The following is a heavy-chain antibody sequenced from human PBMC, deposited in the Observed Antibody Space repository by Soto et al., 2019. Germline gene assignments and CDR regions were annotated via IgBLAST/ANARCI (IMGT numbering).Heavy chain of an antibody. J-gene: IGHJ2*01. CDR2: INPSGGST. Sequence: GASVKVSCKASGYTFTSYYMHWVRQAPGQGLEWMGIINPSGGSTSYAQKFQGRVTMTRDTSTSTVYMELSSLRSEDTAVYYCARERGGTYCGGDCRYWYFDLWGRGTLVTVSS. CDR3: ARERGGTYCGGDCRYWYFDL. V-gene: IGHV1-46*03. D-gene: IGHD2-21*02. CDR1: GYTFTSYY.